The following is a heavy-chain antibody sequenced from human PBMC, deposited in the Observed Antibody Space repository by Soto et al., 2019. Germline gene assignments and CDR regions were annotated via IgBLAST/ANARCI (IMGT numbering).Heavy chain of an antibody. CDR3: AGALYGGNTLSSCCYYGMDV. CDR2: ISGSGGDST. D-gene: IGHD4-17*01. J-gene: IGHJ6*02. Sequence: PGGSLRLSCAASGFTFSSHAMSWVRQAPGKGLEWVSAISGSGGDSTYYADSVKGRFTISRDNSKNTLYLQMNSLSAEDTAVYYCAGALYGGNTLSSCCYYGMDVWGQGTTVTVSS. V-gene: IGHV3-23*01. CDR1: GFTFSSHA.